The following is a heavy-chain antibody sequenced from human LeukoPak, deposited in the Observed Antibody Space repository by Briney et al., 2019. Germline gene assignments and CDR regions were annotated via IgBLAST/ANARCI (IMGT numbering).Heavy chain of an antibody. CDR2: IYYSGST. D-gene: IGHD4-23*01. CDR3: ARVQAGGYYYYMDV. V-gene: IGHV4-59*01. CDR1: GGSISSYY. Sequence: GSLRLSCTVSGGSISSYYWSWIRQPPGKGLEWIGYIYYSGSTNYNPSLKSRVTISVDTSKNQFSLKLSSVTAADTAVYYCARVQAGGYYYYMDVWGKGTTVTVSS. J-gene: IGHJ6*03.